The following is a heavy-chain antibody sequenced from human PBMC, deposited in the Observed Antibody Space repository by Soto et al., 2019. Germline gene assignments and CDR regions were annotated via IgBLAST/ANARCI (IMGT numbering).Heavy chain of an antibody. Sequence: SETLSLTCTVSGGSVSSGSYYWGWIRQPPGKGLEWIGSIYYSGNTYYNPSLKSRVTISIDTSKNQFSLKLSSVTAADTAVYYCARGLSPLSIWGSYRTYYFDYWGQGTLVTVSS. J-gene: IGHJ4*02. CDR2: IYYSGNT. V-gene: IGHV4-39*01. CDR1: GGSVSSGSYY. D-gene: IGHD3-16*02. CDR3: ARGLSPLSIWGSYRTYYFDY.